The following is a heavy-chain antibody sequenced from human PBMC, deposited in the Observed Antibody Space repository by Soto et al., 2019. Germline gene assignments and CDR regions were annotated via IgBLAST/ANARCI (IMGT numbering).Heavy chain of an antibody. CDR2: IYWDDDK. Sequence: QITLKESGPTLVKPTQTLTLTCTFSGFSLSTSGVGVGWIRQPPGKALEWLALIYWDDDKRYSPSLKSRLTITKDTSKNQVVLTMTTMDPVDTATYYCAHMVHYDILTGYSHYFDYWGQGTLVTVSS. J-gene: IGHJ4*02. CDR3: AHMVHYDILTGYSHYFDY. CDR1: GFSLSTSGVG. V-gene: IGHV2-5*02. D-gene: IGHD3-9*01.